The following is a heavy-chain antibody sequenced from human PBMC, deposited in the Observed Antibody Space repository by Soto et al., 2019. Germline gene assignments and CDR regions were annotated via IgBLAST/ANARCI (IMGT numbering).Heavy chain of an antibody. CDR3: ARGEGFQN. J-gene: IGHJ1*01. CDR1: GFTFSSYW. Sequence: GGSLRLSCAASGFTFSSYWMNWVRQAPGKGLEWVANIKQDGSVKYYVDSVKGRFTISRDNAKNSLYLQMISLRAEDTAVYYGARGEGFQNWGQGALVTVSS. CDR2: IKQDGSVK. V-gene: IGHV3-7*05.